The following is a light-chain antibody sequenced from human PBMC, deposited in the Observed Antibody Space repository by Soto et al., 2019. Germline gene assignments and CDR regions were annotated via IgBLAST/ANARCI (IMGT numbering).Light chain of an antibody. CDR1: SSDVGSYNL. J-gene: IGLJ1*01. Sequence: QSVLTQPASVSGSPGQSITISCTGTSSDVGSYNLVSWYQQHPGKAPKPMIYEGSKRPSGVSIRFSGSKSGNTASLTISGLQAEDEADYYCCSYAGSSTSLYVFGTGTKVTVL. CDR2: EGS. CDR3: CSYAGSSTSLYV. V-gene: IGLV2-23*01.